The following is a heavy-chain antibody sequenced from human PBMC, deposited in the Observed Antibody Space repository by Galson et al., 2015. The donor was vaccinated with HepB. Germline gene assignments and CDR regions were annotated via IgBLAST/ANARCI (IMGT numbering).Heavy chain of an antibody. CDR2: ISYDGSNK. J-gene: IGHJ4*02. Sequence: SLRLSCAAPGFTFSSYAMHWVRQAPGKGLEWVAVISYDGSNKYYADSVKGRFTISRDNSKNTLYLQMNSLRAEDTAVYYCARPTPLYGDYDDYWGQGTLVTVS. CDR1: GFTFSSYA. D-gene: IGHD4-17*01. CDR3: ARPTPLYGDYDDY. V-gene: IGHV3-30*04.